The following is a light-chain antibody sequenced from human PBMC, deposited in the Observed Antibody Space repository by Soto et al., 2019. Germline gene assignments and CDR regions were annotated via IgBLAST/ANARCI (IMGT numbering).Light chain of an antibody. CDR2: GAS. J-gene: IGKJ4*01. V-gene: IGKV1-39*01. CDR1: QTISSH. CDR3: QQTYDSPLT. Sequence: DIQMTQSPSSLSASVGDRVTIICRSSQTISSHLNWYQQRPGKAPTFLISGASSLQSGVPSRFSGSGSGTEFILTISSLQPEDFATYYCQQTYDSPLTFGGGTKVEVK.